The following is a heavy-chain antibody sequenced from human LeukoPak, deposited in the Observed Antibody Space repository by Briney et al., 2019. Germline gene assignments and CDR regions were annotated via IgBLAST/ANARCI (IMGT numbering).Heavy chain of an antibody. Sequence: GASVKVSCKASGYTFTSYAMHWVRQAPGQRLEWMGWINAGNGNTKYSQEFQGRVTITRDTSASTAYMELSSVTAADTAVYYCARGRSELAAAYYQSWFDPWGQGTLVTVSS. V-gene: IGHV1-3*03. D-gene: IGHD6-13*01. CDR1: GYTFTSYA. CDR3: ARGRSELAAAYYQSWFDP. CDR2: INAGNGNT. J-gene: IGHJ5*02.